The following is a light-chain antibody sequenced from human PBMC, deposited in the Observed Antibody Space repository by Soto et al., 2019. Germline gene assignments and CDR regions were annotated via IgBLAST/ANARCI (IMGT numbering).Light chain of an antibody. CDR1: SSDIGGYNY. CDR2: EVN. Sequence: QSALTQPPSASGSPGQSVTISCTGTSSDIGGYNYVSWYQQHPGKAPKLMIYEVNKRPSGVPDRFSGSKSGNTASLTVSGLQAEDEADYYCSSYAGIEAWAFGGGTKLTVL. V-gene: IGLV2-8*01. J-gene: IGLJ3*02. CDR3: SSYAGIEAWA.